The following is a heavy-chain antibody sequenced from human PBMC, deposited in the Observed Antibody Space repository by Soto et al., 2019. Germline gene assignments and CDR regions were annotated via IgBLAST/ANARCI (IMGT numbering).Heavy chain of an antibody. J-gene: IGHJ1*01. CDR2: ISTSGGTT. D-gene: IGHD6-13*01. Sequence: PGGSLRLSCAASGFTFINFDMSWVRQAPGKGLEWVSGISTSGGTTYYADSVKGRFTSSRDNSKNTLYLQMTSLRAEDTAVYYCATGTAAPAHWGQGTLVTVSS. CDR1: GFTFINFD. V-gene: IGHV3-23*01. CDR3: ATGTAAPAH.